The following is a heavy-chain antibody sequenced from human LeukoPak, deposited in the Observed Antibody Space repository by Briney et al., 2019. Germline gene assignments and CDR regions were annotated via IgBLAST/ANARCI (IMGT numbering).Heavy chain of an antibody. CDR1: SGSISSGSYY. CDR3: AREGIQLWLRWFDP. V-gene: IGHV4-61*10. CDR2: IYYRGST. J-gene: IGHJ5*02. Sequence: SETLSLTCTVSSGSISSGSYYWTWIRQPAGKGLEWIGRIYYRGSTEYNPSLKSRVTISVDTSKNQFSLKLSSVTAADTAVYYCAREGIQLWLRWFDPWGQGTLVTVSS. D-gene: IGHD5-18*01.